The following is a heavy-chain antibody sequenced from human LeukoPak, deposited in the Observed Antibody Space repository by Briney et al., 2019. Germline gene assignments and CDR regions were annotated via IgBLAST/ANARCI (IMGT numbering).Heavy chain of an antibody. CDR3: AGSASHFGY. D-gene: IGHD1-26*01. CDR1: GDSVSSNSAG. Sequence: SQTLSLTCAISGDSVSSNSAGWNWIRQSPSRGLEWLGRTYYRSKWCNDYAVSVKSRITINPDTSKNQFSLHLSSVTPEDTAVYYCAGSASHFGYWGQGTLVTVSS. CDR2: TYYRSKWCN. J-gene: IGHJ4*02. V-gene: IGHV6-1*01.